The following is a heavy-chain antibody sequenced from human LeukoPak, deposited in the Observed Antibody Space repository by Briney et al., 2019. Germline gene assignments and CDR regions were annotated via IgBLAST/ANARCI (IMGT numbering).Heavy chain of an antibody. J-gene: IGHJ5*02. CDR2: MYSSGST. CDR3: ARPYYYDSRIDP. V-gene: IGHV4-30-4*01. CDR1: GVSISSGDYY. Sequence: SQTLSLTCTVSGVSISSGDYYWSWIRQPPGKGLEWIGYMYSSGSTYYNPSLKSRATISADTSKNQFSLKLSSVTAADTAVYYCARPYYYDSRIDPWGQGTLVTVSS. D-gene: IGHD3-22*01.